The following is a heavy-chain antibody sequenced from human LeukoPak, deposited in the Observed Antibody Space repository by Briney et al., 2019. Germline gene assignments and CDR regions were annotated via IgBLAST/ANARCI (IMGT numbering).Heavy chain of an antibody. CDR3: ARGQLVNDWFDP. J-gene: IGHJ5*02. D-gene: IGHD6-6*01. Sequence: AASVKVSRKASGGTFSKYTISWVRQAPGQGLEWMGRINPNSGGTNFAQNFQGRVTMTRDTSISTAYMELSTLTSDDTAVYYCARGQLVNDWFDPWGQGTLVTVSS. CDR2: INPNSGGT. V-gene: IGHV1-2*06. CDR1: GGTFSKYT.